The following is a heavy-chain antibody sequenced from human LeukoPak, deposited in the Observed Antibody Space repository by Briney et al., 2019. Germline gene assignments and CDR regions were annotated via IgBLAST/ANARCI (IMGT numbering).Heavy chain of an antibody. Sequence: GGSLRLSCAASGFTASSNYMSWVRQAPGKGLEWVSAISGSGGSTYYADSVKGRFTISRDDPQNTLYLQMNSLSAEDTAVYYCAKVETSGGANCYALDYWGQGTLVTVSS. J-gene: IGHJ4*02. CDR1: GFTASSNY. CDR3: AKVETSGGANCYALDY. V-gene: IGHV3-23*01. CDR2: ISGSGGST. D-gene: IGHD2-2*01.